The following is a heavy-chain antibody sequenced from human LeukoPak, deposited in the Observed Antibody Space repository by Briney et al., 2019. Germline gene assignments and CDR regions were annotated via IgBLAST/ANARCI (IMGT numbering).Heavy chain of an antibody. J-gene: IGHJ6*03. CDR3: AKGSRPGYSYGPREYYYYMDV. CDR2: ISGSGGST. CDR1: GFTFDDSV. V-gene: IGHV3-23*01. D-gene: IGHD5-18*01. Sequence: GGSLRLSCAASGFTFDDSVMSWVRQAPGKGLEWVSAISGSGGSTFYADSVKGRFTISRDNSKNTLYLQMNSLRAEDTAVYYCAKGSRPGYSYGPREYYYYMDVWGKGTTVTVSS.